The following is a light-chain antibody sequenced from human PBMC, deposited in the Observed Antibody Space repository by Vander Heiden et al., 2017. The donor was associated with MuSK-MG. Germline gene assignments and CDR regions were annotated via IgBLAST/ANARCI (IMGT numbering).Light chain of an antibody. Sequence: QAVLTQPSSLSASPGASASLTCTLRSGINVSTSRIYWYQQKSGSPPHFLMRYISDSDNNHGAGVPSRFSGSKDASSNAGTVLLSGLQSDDEADYYCKIGHNTSWVFGGGTKLAVL. CDR2: YISDSDN. CDR1: SGINVSTSR. V-gene: IGLV5-45*03. J-gene: IGLJ3*02. CDR3: KIGHNTSWV.